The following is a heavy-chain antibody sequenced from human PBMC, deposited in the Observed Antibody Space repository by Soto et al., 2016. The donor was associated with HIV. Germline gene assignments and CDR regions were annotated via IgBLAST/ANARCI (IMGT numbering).Heavy chain of an antibody. V-gene: IGHV3-74*03. J-gene: IGHJ4*02. CDR1: GFPFSDYW. CDR2: INTDGSST. CDR3: TRDFSNSWYEY. Sequence: EVQLVESGGDLVQPGGSLRLSCAASGFPFSDYWMHWVRQAPGKGLVWVSRINTDGSSTEYAGSVKGRFTISRENAKNTVYLQMNSLQAEDTAVYYCTRDFSNSWYEYWGQGTLVTVSS. D-gene: IGHD6-13*01.